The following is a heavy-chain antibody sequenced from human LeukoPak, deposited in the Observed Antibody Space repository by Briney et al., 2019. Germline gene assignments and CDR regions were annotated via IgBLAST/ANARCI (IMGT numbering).Heavy chain of an antibody. J-gene: IGHJ4*02. CDR1: GYTFTSYG. CDR2: ISAYNGNT. V-gene: IGHV1-18*01. D-gene: IGHD3-9*01. Sequence: GASVNLACKAAGYTFTSYGISWVRHAPGQGLELMGWISAYNGNTNYAQKLQGRVTMTTDTSTSTAYMELRSLRSDDTAVYYCARDHSILTGPPRDWGQGTLVTVSS. CDR3: ARDHSILTGPPRD.